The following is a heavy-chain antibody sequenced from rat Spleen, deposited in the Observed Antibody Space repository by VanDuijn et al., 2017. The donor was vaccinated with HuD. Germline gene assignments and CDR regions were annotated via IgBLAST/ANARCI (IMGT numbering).Heavy chain of an antibody. CDR2: ISPSGGTT. J-gene: IGHJ3*01. CDR3: TSHGARVSRFAY. V-gene: IGHV5-19*01. Sequence: EVQLMESGGGLVQPGRSLKLSCAASGFTFRNYGMHWIGQAPTKVLEWVASISPSGGTTYYRDSVKGRFTISRDNAKSTLYLQMDSLRSEDTATYYCTSHGARVSRFAYWGQGTLVTVSS. D-gene: IGHD1-4*01. CDR1: GFTFRNYG.